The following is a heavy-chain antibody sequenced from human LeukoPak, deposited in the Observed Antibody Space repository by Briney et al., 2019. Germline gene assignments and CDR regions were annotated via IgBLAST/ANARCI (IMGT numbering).Heavy chain of an antibody. Sequence: GASGKVSCKASGYTFTSYGISWVRQAPGQGLEWMGWISAYNGNTNYAQKLQGRVTMTTDTSTSTAYMELRSLRSDDTAVYYCARSRDWSNLRDAFDIWGQGTMVTVSS. D-gene: IGHD3/OR15-3a*01. CDR3: ARSRDWSNLRDAFDI. CDR1: GYTFTSYG. V-gene: IGHV1-18*01. CDR2: ISAYNGNT. J-gene: IGHJ3*02.